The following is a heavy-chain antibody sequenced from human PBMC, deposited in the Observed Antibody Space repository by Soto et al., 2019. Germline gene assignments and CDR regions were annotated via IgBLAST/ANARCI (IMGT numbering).Heavy chain of an antibody. Sequence: QITLQESGPAVVRPTETLMLTCTFSGFSLTTNGVGVGWVRQSPGRALEWLAVIYWDDDKRYMPSLQNRLTITKDTSKNQVVLTMTHMLPMDTGRYYCARRLRQSGNSWDSGAFDIWGHGTVVAVSS. V-gene: IGHV2-5*02. J-gene: IGHJ3*02. CDR1: GFSLTTNGVG. CDR3: ARRLRQSGNSWDSGAFDI. D-gene: IGHD1-1*01. CDR2: IYWDDDK.